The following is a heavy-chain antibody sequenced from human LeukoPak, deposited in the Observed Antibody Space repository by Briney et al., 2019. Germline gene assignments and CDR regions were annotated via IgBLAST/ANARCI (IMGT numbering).Heavy chain of an antibody. CDR2: MRSGGTDA. CDR1: GFTFSIYA. D-gene: IGHD4-17*01. Sequence: GGSLRLPCAASGFTFSIYAMHWVRQAPGKGLEWVSTMRSGGTDANYADSVKGRFTISRDNSKGTLSLQMNSLRADDTATYYCARDPNGDYIGAFDFWGQGTVVTVSS. V-gene: IGHV3-23*01. J-gene: IGHJ3*01. CDR3: ARDPNGDYIGAFDF.